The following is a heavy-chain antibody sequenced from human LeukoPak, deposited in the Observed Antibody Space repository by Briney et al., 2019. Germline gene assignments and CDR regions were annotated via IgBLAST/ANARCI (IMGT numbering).Heavy chain of an antibody. V-gene: IGHV3-30*18. CDR3: AKDLSIAAAGYY. CDR2: ISYDGSNK. CDR1: GFTFSSYG. J-gene: IGHJ4*02. D-gene: IGHD6-13*01. Sequence: PGGSLRLSCAASGFTFSSYGMHWVRQAPGKGLEWVAVISYDGSNKYYADSVKGRFTISRDNSKNTLYLQMNGLRAEDTAVYYCAKDLSIAAAGYYWGQGTLVTVSS.